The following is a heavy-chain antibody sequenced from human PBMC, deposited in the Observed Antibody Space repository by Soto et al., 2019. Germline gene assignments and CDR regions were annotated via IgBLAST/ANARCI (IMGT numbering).Heavy chain of an antibody. J-gene: IGHJ4*02. CDR3: ARDRYYDSSGYYAFDY. CDR1: GYTFTGYY. Sequence: ASVKVSCKASGYTFTGYYMHWVRQAPGQGLEWIGWINPNSGGTNYAQKFQGRVTMTRDTSISTAYMELSRLRSDDTAVYYCARDRYYDSSGYYAFDYWGQGTLVTVSS. CDR2: INPNSGGT. D-gene: IGHD3-22*01. V-gene: IGHV1-2*02.